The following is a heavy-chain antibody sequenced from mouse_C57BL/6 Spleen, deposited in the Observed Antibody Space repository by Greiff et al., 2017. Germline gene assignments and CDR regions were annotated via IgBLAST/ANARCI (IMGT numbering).Heavy chain of an antibody. CDR1: GYTFTDYY. V-gene: IGHV1-76*01. CDR3: ARDYGSTLTGYFDV. J-gene: IGHJ1*03. Sequence: VQLVESGAELVRPGASVKLSCKASGYTFTDYYINWVKQRPGQGLEWIARIYPGSGNTYYNEKFKGKATLTAEKSSSTAYMQLSSLTSEDSAVYFCARDYGSTLTGYFDVWGTGTTVTVSS. D-gene: IGHD1-1*01. CDR2: IYPGSGNT.